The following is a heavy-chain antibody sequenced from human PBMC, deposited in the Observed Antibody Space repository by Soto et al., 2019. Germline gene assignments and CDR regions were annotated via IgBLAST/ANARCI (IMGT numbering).Heavy chain of an antibody. J-gene: IGHJ4*02. Sequence: PSETLSLTCTVSGGSISSYYWSWIRQPPGKGLEWIGYIYYSGSTNYNPSLKSRVTILVDTSKNQFSLKLSSVTAADTAVYYCARGFNSAGVDYFDYWGQGTLVTAPQ. CDR1: GGSISSYY. V-gene: IGHV4-59*01. CDR3: ARGFNSAGVDYFDY. CDR2: IYYSGST. D-gene: IGHD2-15*01.